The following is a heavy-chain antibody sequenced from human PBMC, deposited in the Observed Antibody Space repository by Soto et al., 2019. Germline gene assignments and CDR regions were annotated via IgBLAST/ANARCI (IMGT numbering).Heavy chain of an antibody. J-gene: IGHJ4*02. CDR1: GAWFQGYY. D-gene: IGHD2-8*02. V-gene: IGHV4-34*01. CDR3: ARDKITGIFDY. Sequence: TLSLACVVNGAWFQGYYWTWIRHPPGTGLEWIGEINHSGSTNYNPSLKSRVTISVDTSKNQFSLKLTSVTAADTAVYYCARDKITGIFDYWGKGTLVTVSS. CDR2: INHSGST.